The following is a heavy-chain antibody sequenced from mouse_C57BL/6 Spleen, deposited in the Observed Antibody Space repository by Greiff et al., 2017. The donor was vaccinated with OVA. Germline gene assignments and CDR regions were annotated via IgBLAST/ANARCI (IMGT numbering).Heavy chain of an antibody. Sequence: DAGGGLVQPKGSLKLSCAASGFSFNTYAMNWVRQAPGKGLEWVARIRSKSNNYATYYADSVKDRFTISRDDSESMLYLQMNNLKTEDTAMYYCVSSLYYYFDYWGQGTTLTVSS. V-gene: IGHV10-1*01. D-gene: IGHD1-1*01. CDR1: GFSFNTYA. CDR2: IRSKSNNYAT. J-gene: IGHJ2*01. CDR3: VSSLYYYFDY.